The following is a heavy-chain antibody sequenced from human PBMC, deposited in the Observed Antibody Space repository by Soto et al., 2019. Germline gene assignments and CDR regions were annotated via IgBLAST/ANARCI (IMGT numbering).Heavy chain of an antibody. CDR3: ARARTYYYGSGSPNF. V-gene: IGHV3-23*01. D-gene: IGHD3-10*01. Sequence: GGSLRLSCAASGFTFNSHAMSWVRQAPGKGLEWVSVISSSSSSIYYADSVKGRFTISRDNSKNTLYLQMNSLRVEDAAIYYCARARTYYYGSGSPNFWSQGTLVTVSS. CDR1: GFTFNSHA. J-gene: IGHJ4*02. CDR2: ISSSSSSI.